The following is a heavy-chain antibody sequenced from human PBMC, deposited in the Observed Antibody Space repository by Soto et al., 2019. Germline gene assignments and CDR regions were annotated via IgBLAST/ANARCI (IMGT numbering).Heavy chain of an antibody. CDR1: GIPFRIYV. D-gene: IGHD4-17*01. Sequence: PGGSLRLSCAASGIPFRIYVMGWVRQSPGKGLDWVSSISVSGGSTYYAESVKGRFTISRDNTNNTVYLQMSSLRAEDSAVFYCAKLEDYGANLGVFFDYSGQGALVTVSS. CDR3: AKLEDYGANLGVFFDY. J-gene: IGHJ4*02. V-gene: IGHV3-23*01. CDR2: ISVSGGST.